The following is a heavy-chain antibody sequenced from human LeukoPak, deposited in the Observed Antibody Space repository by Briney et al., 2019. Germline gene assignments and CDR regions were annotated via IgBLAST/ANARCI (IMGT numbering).Heavy chain of an antibody. J-gene: IGHJ4*02. CDR3: AREVTTVVTRYFDY. CDR1: GFTFSSYG. V-gene: IGHV3-33*01. Sequence: GRSLRLSCAASGFTFSSYGMHWVRQAPGKGLEWVAVIWYDGSNKYYADSVKGRFTISRDNSKNTLYLQMNSLRAEDTAVYYCAREVTTVVTRYFDYWGQGTLVTVSS. D-gene: IGHD4-23*01. CDR2: IWYDGSNK.